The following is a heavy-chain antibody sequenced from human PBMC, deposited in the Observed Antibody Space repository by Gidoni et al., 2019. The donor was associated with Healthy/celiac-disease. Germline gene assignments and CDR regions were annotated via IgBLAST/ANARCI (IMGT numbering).Heavy chain of an antibody. J-gene: IGHJ4*02. D-gene: IGHD2-15*01. Sequence: QLQLQESGPGLVKPSETLSLTCTVSGGSIISSSYYWGWIRQPPGKGLEWIGSIYYSGSTYYNPSLKSRVTISVDTSKNQFSLKLSSVTAADTAVYYCASTGYCSGGSCYSLGYWGQGTLVTVSS. V-gene: IGHV4-39*01. CDR3: ASTGYCSGGSCYSLGY. CDR1: GGSIISSSYY. CDR2: IYYSGST.